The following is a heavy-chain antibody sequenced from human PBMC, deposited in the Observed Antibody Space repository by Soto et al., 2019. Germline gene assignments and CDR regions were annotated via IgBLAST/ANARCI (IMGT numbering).Heavy chain of an antibody. CDR3: ARTGYYDFWSGFGMDV. Sequence: GGSLRLSCTGSGFTFNRYSMNWVRQAPGKGLEWLSFISSSGTYIHDADSLKGRFTISRDNAKNSVYLQINSLRAEDTAVYYCARTGYYDFWSGFGMDVWGQGTTVTVSS. D-gene: IGHD3-3*01. J-gene: IGHJ6*02. CDR2: ISSSGTYI. CDR1: GFTFNRYS. V-gene: IGHV3-21*01.